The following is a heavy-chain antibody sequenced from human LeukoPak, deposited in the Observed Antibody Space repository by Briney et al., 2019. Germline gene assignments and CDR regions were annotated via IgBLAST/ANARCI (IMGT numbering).Heavy chain of an antibody. CDR3: AKVIEQWLVDYFDY. CDR1: GFTFSSYA. CDR2: ISGSGGST. Sequence: PGGSLRLSCAASGFTFSSYAMHWVREAPGKGLEWVSAISGSGGSTYYADSVKGRFTISRDNSKNTLYLQMNSLRAEDMAVYYCAKVIEQWLVDYFDYWGQGTLVTVSS. J-gene: IGHJ4*02. V-gene: IGHV3-23*01. D-gene: IGHD6-19*01.